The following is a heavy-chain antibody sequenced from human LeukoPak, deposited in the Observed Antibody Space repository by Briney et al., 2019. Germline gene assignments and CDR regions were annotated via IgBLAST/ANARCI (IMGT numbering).Heavy chain of an antibody. J-gene: IGHJ6*02. CDR2: ISYDGSNK. D-gene: IGHD1-26*01. Sequence: GGSLRLSCAASGFTFSSYAMHWVRQAPGKGLEWVAVISYDGSNKYYADSVKGRFTISRDNSKNTLYLQMNSLRAEDTAVYYCARDSQLVGATYYYYYGMDVWGQGTTVTVSS. CDR1: GFTFSSYA. CDR3: ARDSQLVGATYYYYYGMDV. V-gene: IGHV3-30-3*01.